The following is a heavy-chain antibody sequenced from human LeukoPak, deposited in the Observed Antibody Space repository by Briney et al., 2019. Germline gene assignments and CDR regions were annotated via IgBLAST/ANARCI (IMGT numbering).Heavy chain of an antibody. CDR2: ISGSGGST. D-gene: IGHD1-7*01. V-gene: IGHV3-23*01. Sequence: AGGSLRLSCAASGFTFNSYAMSWVRQAPGKGLEWVSAISGSGGSTYYADSVKGRFTISRDNSKNTLYLQMNSLRAEDTAVYYCAKRRGLELLYYYYMDVWGKGTTVTVSS. CDR1: GFTFNSYA. CDR3: AKRRGLELLYYYYMDV. J-gene: IGHJ6*03.